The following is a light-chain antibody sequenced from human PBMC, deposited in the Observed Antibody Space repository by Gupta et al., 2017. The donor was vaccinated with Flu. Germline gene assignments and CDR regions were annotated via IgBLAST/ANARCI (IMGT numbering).Light chain of an antibody. Sequence: ASQNIRTYINWYQQKPGKAPKLLIYAASNLQSGVPSRFSGSGSGTDFTLTISSLQPEDFATYYCQQSYSSPYTFGQGTKLEIK. CDR3: QQSYSSPYT. CDR1: QNIRTY. CDR2: AAS. J-gene: IGKJ2*01. V-gene: IGKV1-39*01.